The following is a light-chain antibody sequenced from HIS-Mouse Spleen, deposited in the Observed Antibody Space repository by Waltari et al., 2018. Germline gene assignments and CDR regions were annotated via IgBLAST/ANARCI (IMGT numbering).Light chain of an antibody. CDR2: DAS. CDR3: QQRSNWGYT. J-gene: IGKJ2*01. Sequence: DIVLTQSPATLSFSTGERATLSCRASQSVSSYLAWYQQKPGQAPRLPIYDASNRATGIPARFSGSGSGTDFTLTISSLEPEDFAVYYCQQRSNWGYTFGQGTKLEIK. V-gene: IGKV3-11*01. CDR1: QSVSSY.